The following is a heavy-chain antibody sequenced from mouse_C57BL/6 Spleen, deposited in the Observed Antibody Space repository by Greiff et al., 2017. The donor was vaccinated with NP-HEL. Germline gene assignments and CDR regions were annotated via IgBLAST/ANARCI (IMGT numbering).Heavy chain of an antibody. CDR2: IYPGDGDT. CDR1: GYAFSSSW. V-gene: IGHV1-82*01. D-gene: IGHD3-2*02. CDR3: ARKETAQAHFDY. J-gene: IGHJ2*01. Sequence: QVQLKESGPELVKPGASVKISCKASGYAFSSSWMNWVKQRPGKGLEWIGRIYPGDGDTNYNGKFKGKATLTADKSSSTAYMQLSSLTSEDSAVYFCARKETAQAHFDYWGQGTTLTVSS.